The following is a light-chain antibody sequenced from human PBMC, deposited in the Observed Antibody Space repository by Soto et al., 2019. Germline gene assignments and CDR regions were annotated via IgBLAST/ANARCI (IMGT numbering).Light chain of an antibody. CDR2: GNN. J-gene: IGLJ1*01. CDR1: SSNIGASYG. V-gene: IGLV1-40*01. CDR3: QSYDSSLSGYL. Sequence: QSVLTQPPSVSGAHGQRVTISCTGSSSNIGASYGVHRYQQLPGRAPKLLIYGNNNRPSGVPDRFSGSKSVTSGSLAITGLQADDDADYYSQSYDSSLSGYLFGSGTKLTVL.